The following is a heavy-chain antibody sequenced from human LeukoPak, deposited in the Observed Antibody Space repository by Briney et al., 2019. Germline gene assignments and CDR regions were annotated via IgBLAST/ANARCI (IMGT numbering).Heavy chain of an antibody. CDR2: INPNSGGT. CDR3: AREIVGSTPGYYYYYYMDV. V-gene: IGHV1-2*02. CDR1: GYTFTGYY. D-gene: IGHD2-2*01. J-gene: IGHJ6*03. Sequence: ASVKVSCKASGYTFTGYYMHWVRQAPGQGLEWMGWINPNSGGTNYAQKFQGRVTMTRDTSISTAYMELSRVRSDDTAVYYCAREIVGSTPGYYYYYYMDVWGKGTTVTISS.